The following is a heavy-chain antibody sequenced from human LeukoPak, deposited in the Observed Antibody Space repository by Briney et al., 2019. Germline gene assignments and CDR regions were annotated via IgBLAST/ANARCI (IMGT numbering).Heavy chain of an antibody. V-gene: IGHV3-23*01. D-gene: IGHD3-16*01. Sequence: GGSLRLSCAASGFTFSSYAMSWVRQAPGKGLEWVSAISGSGRSTYYADSVKGRFTISRDNSKNTLYLQMNSLRAEDTAVYYCAKYWGSYPSPYYFDYWGQGTLVTVSS. J-gene: IGHJ4*02. CDR1: GFTFSSYA. CDR3: AKYWGSYPSPYYFDY. CDR2: ISGSGRST.